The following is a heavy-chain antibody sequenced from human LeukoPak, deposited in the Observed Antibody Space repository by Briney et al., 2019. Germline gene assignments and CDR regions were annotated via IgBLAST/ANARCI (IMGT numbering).Heavy chain of an antibody. CDR1: GGSISSYY. Sequence: DPSETLSLTCTVSGGSISSYYWSWIRQPPWKGLEWIGYIYYSGSTNYNPSLKSRVTISVDTSKNQFSLKLSSVTAADTAVYYCARRFVGAAGTYWYFDLWGRGTLVTVSS. V-gene: IGHV4-59*01. CDR2: IYYSGST. CDR3: ARRFVGAAGTYWYFDL. D-gene: IGHD6-13*01. J-gene: IGHJ2*01.